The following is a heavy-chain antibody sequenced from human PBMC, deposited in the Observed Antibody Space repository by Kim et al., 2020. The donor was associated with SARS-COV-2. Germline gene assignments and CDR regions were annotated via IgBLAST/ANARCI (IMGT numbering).Heavy chain of an antibody. CDR2: ISSSSSYI. CDR3: ARDGGYSYGTVYYYGMDV. Sequence: GGSLRLSCAASGFNFSSYSMNWVRQAPGKGLEWVSSISSSSSYIYYADSVKGRFTISRDNAKNSLYLQMNSLRAEDTAVYYCARDGGYSYGTVYYYGMDVWGQGTTVTVSS. J-gene: IGHJ6*02. CDR1: GFNFSSYS. V-gene: IGHV3-21*01. D-gene: IGHD5-18*01.